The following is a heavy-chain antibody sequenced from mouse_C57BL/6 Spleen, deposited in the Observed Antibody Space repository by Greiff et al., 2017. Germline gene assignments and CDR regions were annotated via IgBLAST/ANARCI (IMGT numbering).Heavy chain of an antibody. CDR2: ISSGGSYT. CDR3: ARLLNYYGSSYDYFDY. V-gene: IGHV5-6*01. J-gene: IGHJ2*01. CDR1: GFTFSSYG. Sequence: EVQLVESGGDLVKPGGSLKLSCAASGFTFSSYGMSWVRQTPDKRLEWVATISSGGSYTYYPDSVKGRFTISRDNAKNTLYLQMSSLKSEDTAMYYCARLLNYYGSSYDYFDYWCQGTTLTVSS. D-gene: IGHD1-1*01.